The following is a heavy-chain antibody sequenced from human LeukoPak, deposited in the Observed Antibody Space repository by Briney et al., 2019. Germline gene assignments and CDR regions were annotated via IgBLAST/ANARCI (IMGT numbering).Heavy chain of an antibody. V-gene: IGHV1-18*01. J-gene: IGHJ4*02. CDR1: GYTFTSYG. CDR2: ISAYNGNT. D-gene: IGHD3-16*02. Sequence: ASVKVSCKASGYTFTSYGISWVRQAPGQGLEWMGWISAYNGNTNYAQKLQGRVTMTTETSTSTAYMELRSLRSDDTAVYYCARDGMITFGGVIAHFDYWGQGTLVTVSS. CDR3: ARDGMITFGGVIAHFDY.